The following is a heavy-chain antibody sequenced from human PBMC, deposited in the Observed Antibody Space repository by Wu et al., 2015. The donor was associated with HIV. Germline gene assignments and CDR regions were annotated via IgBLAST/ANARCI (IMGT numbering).Heavy chain of an antibody. CDR2: INPLFGTT. V-gene: IGHV1-69*05. J-gene: IGHJ2*01. Sequence: QVHLVQFGAEVKKPGSSVKVTCKASGDGFTSYAVSWVRQAPGQGLEWVGGINPLFGTTKHAQKFQGRVTMTRNTSISTAYMELSSLRSEDTAVYYCARPGGDWRTSDWYFDLVGPWHPGHCLL. D-gene: IGHD3-9*01. CDR1: GDGFTSYA. CDR3: ARPGGDWRTSDWYFDL.